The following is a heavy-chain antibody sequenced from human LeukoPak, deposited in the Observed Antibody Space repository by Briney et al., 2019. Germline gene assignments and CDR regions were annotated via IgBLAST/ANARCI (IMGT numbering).Heavy chain of an antibody. CDR2: ISGSGGST. V-gene: IGHV3-23*01. CDR3: AKDGGPIVVVVAAHYYFDY. D-gene: IGHD2-15*01. Sequence: GGSLRLSCAASGFTFSSYETNWVRQAPGKGLEWVSAISGSGGSTYYADSVKGRFTISRDNSKNTLYLQMNSLRAEDTAVYYCAKDGGPIVVVVAAHYYFDYWGQGTLVTVSS. CDR1: GFTFSSYE. J-gene: IGHJ4*02.